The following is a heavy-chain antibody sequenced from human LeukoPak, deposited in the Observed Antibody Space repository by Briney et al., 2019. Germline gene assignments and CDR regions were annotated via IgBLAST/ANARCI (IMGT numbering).Heavy chain of an antibody. CDR3: ARRYYYGSGSYRSWFDP. V-gene: IGHV4-34*01. J-gene: IGHJ5*02. Sequence: SETLSLTCAVYGGSFSGYYWSWIRQPPGKGLEWIGEINHSGSTNYNPSLKSRVTISVDTSKNQFSLKLSSVTAADTAVYYCARRYYYGSGSYRSWFDPWGQGTLVTVSS. CDR2: INHSGST. D-gene: IGHD3-10*01. CDR1: GGSFSGYY.